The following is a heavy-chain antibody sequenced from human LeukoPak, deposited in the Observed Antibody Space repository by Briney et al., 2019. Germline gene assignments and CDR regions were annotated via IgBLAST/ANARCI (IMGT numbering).Heavy chain of an antibody. CDR2: ISGSGGST. Sequence: GGSLRLSCAASGFTFSSYAMSWVRQAPGKGLEWVSAISGSGGSTYYADSVKGRFTISRDNSKNTLDLQMNSLRAEDTAVYYCAKTRGRRGYSGYDHNLEDYWGQGTLVTVSS. CDR1: GFTFSSYA. CDR3: AKTRGRRGYSGYDHNLEDY. J-gene: IGHJ4*02. V-gene: IGHV3-23*01. D-gene: IGHD5-12*01.